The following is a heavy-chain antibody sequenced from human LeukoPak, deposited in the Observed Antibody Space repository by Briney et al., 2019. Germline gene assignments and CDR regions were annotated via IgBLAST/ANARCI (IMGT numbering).Heavy chain of an antibody. D-gene: IGHD3-22*01. CDR3: TYYVDGSGPYKFDY. V-gene: IGHV3-73*01. Sequence: PGGSLKLSCAASGFTFSGSMMHWVRQASGKGLEWVGRIRSKANNYATAYAAWVKGRFTISRDDSKNTAYLQMNSLKTEDTAVYDSTYYVDGSGPYKFDYWGQGTLVTVSS. CDR1: GFTFSGSM. J-gene: IGHJ4*02. CDR2: IRSKANNYAT.